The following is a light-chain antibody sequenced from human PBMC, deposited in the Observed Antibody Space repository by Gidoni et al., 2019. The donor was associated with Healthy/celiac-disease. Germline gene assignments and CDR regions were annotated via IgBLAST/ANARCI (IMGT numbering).Light chain of an antibody. J-gene: IGKJ2*01. CDR2: DAS. V-gene: IGKV3-11*01. CDR1: QSVSSY. CDR3: QQRSNWPPLYT. Sequence: EIVLTQSPATLSLSPGERVTLSCRASQSVSSYLAWYQQKPGQAPRLLIYDASNRATGIPARFRGSGSGTDFTLTISSLEPEDFAVYYCQQRSNWPPLYTFGQGTKLEIK.